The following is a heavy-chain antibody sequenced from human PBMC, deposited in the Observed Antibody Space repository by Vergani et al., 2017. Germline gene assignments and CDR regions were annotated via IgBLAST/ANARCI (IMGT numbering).Heavy chain of an antibody. CDR2: ISGSGGST. V-gene: IGHV3-23*01. CDR1: GFTFSSYA. D-gene: IGHD4-11*01. Sequence: EVQLLESGGGLVQPGGSLRLSCAASGFTFSSYAMSWVRQAPGKGLEWVSAISGSGGSTYYADSVKGRFTISRDNFKNALYLQINSLRAEDTAVYYCASSDARLECRDYSGYYVDFWGKGTTVTVSS. J-gene: IGHJ6*03. CDR3: ASSDARLECRDYSGYYVDF.